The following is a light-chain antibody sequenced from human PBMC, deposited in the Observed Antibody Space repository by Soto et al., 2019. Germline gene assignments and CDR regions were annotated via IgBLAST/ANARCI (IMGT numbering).Light chain of an antibody. J-gene: IGKJ4*01. CDR1: QTISND. CDR2: GAS. CDR3: QQKNKWPPVT. V-gene: IGKV3-15*01. Sequence: EVVMTQSPATVSVSPGEGVTISCRASQTISNDLAWYQQKPGQAPRLLIYGASTRATGVPARFSGGGSGTEFSLPSSSLQSEDFEFYYCQQKNKWPPVTFGGGTKVESK.